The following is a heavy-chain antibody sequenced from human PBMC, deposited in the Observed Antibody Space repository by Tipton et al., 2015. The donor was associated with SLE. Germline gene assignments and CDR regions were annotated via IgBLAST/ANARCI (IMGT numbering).Heavy chain of an antibody. D-gene: IGHD3-22*01. V-gene: IGHV3-21*01. CDR1: GFTFSSYA. Sequence: SLRLSCAASGFTFSSYAMSWVRQAPGKGLEWVSSISSSSSYIYDADSVKGRFTISRDNAKNSLYLQMNSLRAEDTAVYYCARDGPYDSSGYSYWYFDLWGRGTLVTVSS. CDR2: ISSSSSYI. CDR3: ARDGPYDSSGYSYWYFDL. J-gene: IGHJ2*01.